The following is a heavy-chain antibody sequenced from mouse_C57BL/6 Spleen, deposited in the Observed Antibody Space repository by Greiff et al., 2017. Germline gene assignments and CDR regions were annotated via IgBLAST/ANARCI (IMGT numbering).Heavy chain of an antibody. Sequence: QVHVKQPGAELVKPGASVKLSCKASGYTFTSYWMQWVKQRPGQGLEWIGEIDPSDSYTNYNQKFKGKATLTVDTSSSTAYMQLSSLTSEDSAVYYCARYPFYDPRFAYWGQGTLVTVSA. CDR3: ARYPFYDPRFAY. V-gene: IGHV1-50*01. CDR1: GYTFTSYW. J-gene: IGHJ3*01. D-gene: IGHD2-3*01. CDR2: IDPSDSYT.